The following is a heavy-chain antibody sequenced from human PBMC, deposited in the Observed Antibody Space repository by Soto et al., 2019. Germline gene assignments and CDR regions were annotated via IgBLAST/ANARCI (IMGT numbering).Heavy chain of an antibody. CDR2: ISYDGSNK. CDR3: MDV. J-gene: IGHJ6*02. CDR1: GFTFSSYG. D-gene: IGHD3-3*01. V-gene: IGHV3-30*03. Sequence: QVQLVESGGGVVQPGRSLRLSCAASGFTFSSYGMHCFRQAPGKGLEWVAVISYDGSNKYYADSVKGRFTISRDNSKNTLYLQMNSLRFLEWLAFYGMDVWGQGTTVTVSS.